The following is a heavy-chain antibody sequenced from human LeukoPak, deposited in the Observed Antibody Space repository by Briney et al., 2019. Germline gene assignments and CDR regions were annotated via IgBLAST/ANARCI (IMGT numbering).Heavy chain of an antibody. CDR3: ARVRDTILPYYFDY. CDR1: GFTFSDYY. D-gene: IGHD3-3*01. J-gene: IGHJ4*02. CDR2: ISSASFVI. V-gene: IGHV3-11*01. Sequence: PGGSLRLSCEASGFTFSDYYMSWVRQAPGKGLEWISHISSASFVIDYGESVKGRTTISRDNPKNSLYLKMNSLTAEDTAVYYCARVRDTILPYYFDYWGQGILVTVSS.